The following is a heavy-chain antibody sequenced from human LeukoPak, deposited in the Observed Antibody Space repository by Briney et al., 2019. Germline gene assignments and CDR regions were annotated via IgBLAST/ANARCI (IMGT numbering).Heavy chain of an antibody. CDR3: ARFRTNDTSGYYGGSFDY. D-gene: IGHD3-22*01. CDR2: IYQSGRT. CDR1: GYSISSGDY. V-gene: IGHV4-38-2*02. J-gene: IGHJ4*02. Sequence: PSETLSLTCTVSGYSISSGDYWGWIRPPPGKGLEWIGNIYQSGRTYYNPSLKSRVTISVDTSKNQSSLKLSSVTAADTAVYYCARFRTNDTSGYYGGSFDYWGQGTLVTVSS.